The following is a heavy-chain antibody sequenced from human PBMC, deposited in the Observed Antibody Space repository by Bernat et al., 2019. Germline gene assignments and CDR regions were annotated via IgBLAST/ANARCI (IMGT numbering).Heavy chain of an antibody. CDR1: GGSISSYY. J-gene: IGHJ4*02. CDR3: ARDSSGYYSYFDY. V-gene: IGHV4-59*01. CDR2: IYYSGST. D-gene: IGHD3-22*01. Sequence: QVQLQESGPGLVKPSETLSLTCTVSGGSISSYYWSWIRQPPGKGLEWIGYIYYSGSTNYNPSLKSRVTISVDTSKNQFSLKLSSVTAADTAVYYCARDSSGYYSYFDYWGQGTLVTVSS.